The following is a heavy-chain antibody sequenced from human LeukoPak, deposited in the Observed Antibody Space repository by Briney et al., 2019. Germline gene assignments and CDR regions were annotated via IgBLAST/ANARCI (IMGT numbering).Heavy chain of an antibody. V-gene: IGHV3-30-3*01. D-gene: IGHD3-3*01. CDR2: ISYDGSNK. Sequence: GRSLRLSCAASGFTFSSYAMHWVRQALGKGLEWVAVISYDGSNKYYADSVKGRFTISRDNSKNTVYLQMNSLRAEDTAVYYCATSARPEYYDFWSGYPQHYYYGMDVWGQGTTVTVSS. CDR3: ATSARPEYYDFWSGYPQHYYYGMDV. J-gene: IGHJ6*02. CDR1: GFTFSSYA.